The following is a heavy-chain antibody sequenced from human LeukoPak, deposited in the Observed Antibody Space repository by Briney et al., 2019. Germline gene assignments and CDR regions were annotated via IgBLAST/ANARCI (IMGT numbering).Heavy chain of an antibody. CDR2: ISSSSSYI. Sequence: GGSLRLSCAASGFTFSSYSMNWVRQAPGKGLEWVSSISSSSSYIYYADSVKGRFTISRDNARSSLYLQVSSLRAEDTAVYYCTRNRCSGRTCYSDLDYWGQGTLVTVSS. D-gene: IGHD2-15*01. CDR1: GFTFSSYS. V-gene: IGHV3-21*06. J-gene: IGHJ4*02. CDR3: TRNRCSGRTCYSDLDY.